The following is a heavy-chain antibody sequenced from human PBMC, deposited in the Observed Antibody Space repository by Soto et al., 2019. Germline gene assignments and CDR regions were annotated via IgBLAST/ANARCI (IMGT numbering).Heavy chain of an antibody. D-gene: IGHD6-19*01. Sequence: EVHLLESGGGLVQPGGSLRLSCAASGFTFSSYAMAWVRQAPGKGLEWVSGISGNGDSTYYAGSVQGRFTISRDNSKNTLYLQMNSLSAEDTAVYYCARDLSTGWYRDLGYWGQGTLVTVSS. J-gene: IGHJ4*02. V-gene: IGHV3-23*01. CDR1: GFTFSSYA. CDR2: ISGNGDST. CDR3: ARDLSTGWYRDLGY.